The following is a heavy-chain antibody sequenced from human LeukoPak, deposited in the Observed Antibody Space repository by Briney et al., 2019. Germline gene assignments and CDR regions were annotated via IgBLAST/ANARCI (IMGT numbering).Heavy chain of an antibody. V-gene: IGHV1-18*01. D-gene: IGHD1-14*01. CDR2: ISAYNGNT. CDR1: AYTFTSYG. CDR3: ARLQTAPELDY. J-gene: IGHJ4*02. Sequence: GASVTVSCTASAYTFTSYGISWVRQAPGQGLEWMGWISAYNGNTNYAQKLQGRVTMTTDTSTSTAYMELRSLRSDDTAVYYCARLQTAPELDYWGQGTLVTVSS.